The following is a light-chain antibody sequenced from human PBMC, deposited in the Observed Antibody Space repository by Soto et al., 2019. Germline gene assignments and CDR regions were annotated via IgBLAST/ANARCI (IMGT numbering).Light chain of an antibody. CDR2: DAS. Sequence: DIQMTQSPSTLSASVGDRVTITCRASQSISTLLAWNQQKPGKAPKLLIYDASSLENGDPARFSGSGSGTEFTLAISSLQSDDFATYYCQQYQSPPYTFGQGTRLEIK. CDR3: QQYQSPPYT. CDR1: QSISTL. J-gene: IGKJ2*01. V-gene: IGKV1-5*01.